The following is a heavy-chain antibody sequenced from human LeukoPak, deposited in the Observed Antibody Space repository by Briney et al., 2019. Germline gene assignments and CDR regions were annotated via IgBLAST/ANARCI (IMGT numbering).Heavy chain of an antibody. J-gene: IGHJ3*01. Sequence: ASVKVSCKASGYTFTSYDINWVRQATGQGLEWMGWMNPNSGNTGYAQKFQGRVTMTRNTSISTAYMELSSLRYEDTAVYYCARSIAAAVLFSLWGQGTMVTVSS. CDR3: ARSIAAAVLFSL. CDR1: GYTFTSYD. CDR2: MNPNSGNT. V-gene: IGHV1-8*01. D-gene: IGHD6-13*01.